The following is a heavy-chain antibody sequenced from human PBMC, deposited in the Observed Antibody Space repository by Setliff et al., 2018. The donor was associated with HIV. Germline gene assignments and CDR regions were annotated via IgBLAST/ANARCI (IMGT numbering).Heavy chain of an antibody. V-gene: IGHV4-38-2*01. CDR1: GYSISSGYY. Sequence: SQTLSLTCAVSGYSISSGYYWGWIRQPPGKGLEWIGSIYHSGSTYYNPSLKSRVTISVDTSKNQFSLKLSSVTAADTAVYYCARQIAVAATPHYFDYWGQGTLVTVSS. D-gene: IGHD6-19*01. CDR2: IYHSGST. J-gene: IGHJ4*02. CDR3: ARQIAVAATPHYFDY.